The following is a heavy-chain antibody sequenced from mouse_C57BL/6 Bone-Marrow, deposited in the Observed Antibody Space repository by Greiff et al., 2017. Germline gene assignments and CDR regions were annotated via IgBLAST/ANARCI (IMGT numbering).Heavy chain of an antibody. CDR3: ARETGDWYFDV. J-gene: IGHJ1*03. Sequence: ESGAELARPGASVKMSCKASGYTFTSYTMHWVKQRPGQGLEWIGYINPSSGYTKYNQKFKDKATLTADKSSSTAYMQLSSLTSEDSAVYYCARETGDWYFDVWGTGTTVTVSS. CDR2: INPSSGYT. V-gene: IGHV1-4*01. D-gene: IGHD4-1*01. CDR1: GYTFTSYT.